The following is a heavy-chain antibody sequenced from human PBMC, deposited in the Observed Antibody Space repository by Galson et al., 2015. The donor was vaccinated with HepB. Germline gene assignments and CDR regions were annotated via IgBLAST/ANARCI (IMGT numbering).Heavy chain of an antibody. CDR3: ARVPTTVSIPFWYFDL. D-gene: IGHD4-17*01. CDR1: GGTFSNYA. J-gene: IGHJ2*01. CDR2: ILPIFGTA. V-gene: IGHV1-69*13. Sequence: SVKVSCKASGGTFSNYAISWVRQAPGQGLEWMGGILPIFGTANNAQKFQGRVKITADESTSTAYMELSSLRSEDTAVYYCARVPTTVSIPFWYFDLWGRGTLVTVSS.